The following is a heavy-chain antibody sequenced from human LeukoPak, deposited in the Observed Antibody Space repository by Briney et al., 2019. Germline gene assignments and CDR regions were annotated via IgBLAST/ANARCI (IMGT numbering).Heavy chain of an antibody. CDR1: GFTFSSYA. CDR2: ISSSGSTI. CDR3: ARARYYYDSSGPYYFDY. V-gene: IGHV3-48*03. J-gene: IGHJ4*02. Sequence: GGSLRLSCAASGFTFSSYAMNWVRQAPGKGLEWVSYISSSGSTIYYADSVKGRFTISRDNAKNSLYLQMNSLRAEDTAVYYCARARYYYDSSGPYYFDYWGQGTLVTVSS. D-gene: IGHD3-22*01.